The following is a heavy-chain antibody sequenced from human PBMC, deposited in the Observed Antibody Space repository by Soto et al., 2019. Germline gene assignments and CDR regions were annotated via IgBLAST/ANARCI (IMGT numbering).Heavy chain of an antibody. CDR1: GFTFSDYY. J-gene: IGHJ6*02. V-gene: IGHV3-72*01. CDR3: ARTPQSGNDFHV. CDR2: ARGKALSYST. D-gene: IGHD3-3*01. Sequence: EVHVVESGGGLVQPGGSLRLSCAASGFTFSDYYMDWVRQAPGKGLEWVGRARGKALSYSTEYASSVKGRFTISRDDSHTSMYLQMNRLKTADTAVYYCARTPQSGNDFHVWGQGTTVTVSS.